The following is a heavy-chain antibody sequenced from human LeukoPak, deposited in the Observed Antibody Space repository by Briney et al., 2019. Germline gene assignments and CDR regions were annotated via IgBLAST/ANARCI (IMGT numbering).Heavy chain of an antibody. V-gene: IGHV4-39*07. CDR1: GGSISSSSYY. Sequence: PSETLSLTCTVSGGSISSSSYYWGWIRQPPGKGLEWIGSIYYSGSTYYNPSLKSRVTISVDTSKNQFSLKLSSVTAADTAVYYCAKGDSGSYTRIDYWGQGTLVTVSS. CDR2: IYYSGST. J-gene: IGHJ4*02. D-gene: IGHD1-26*01. CDR3: AKGDSGSYTRIDY.